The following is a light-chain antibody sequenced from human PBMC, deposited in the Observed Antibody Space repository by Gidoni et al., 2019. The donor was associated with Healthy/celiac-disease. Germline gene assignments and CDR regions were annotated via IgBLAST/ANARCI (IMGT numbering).Light chain of an antibody. CDR1: RSVLYSSNNKNY. J-gene: IGKJ1*01. V-gene: IGKV4-1*01. CDR2: WAS. CDR3: QQYYSSPAR. Sequence: DIVMTQSPDSLAVSLGERATINCKSSRSVLYSSNNKNYLAWYQQKPGQPPKLLIYWASTRESGVPDRFSGSGSGTDFTLTISSLQAEDVAVYYCQQYYSSPARFGQGTKVEIK.